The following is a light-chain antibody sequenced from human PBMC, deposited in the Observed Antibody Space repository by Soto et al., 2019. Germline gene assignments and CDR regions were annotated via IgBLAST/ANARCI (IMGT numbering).Light chain of an antibody. CDR2: DAS. V-gene: IGKV3-20*01. J-gene: IGKJ1*01. CDR1: QSVSSSY. CDR3: QQYNDWPLT. Sequence: EIVLTQSPGTLSLSPGERATLSCRASQSVSSSYLAWYQQKPGQAPRLLIYDASSRATGIPDRFSGSGSGTDFTLTISSLQSEDFALYYCQQYNDWPLTFGQGTRVDIK.